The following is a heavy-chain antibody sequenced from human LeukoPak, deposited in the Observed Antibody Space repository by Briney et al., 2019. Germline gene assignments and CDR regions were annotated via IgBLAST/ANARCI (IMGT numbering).Heavy chain of an antibody. V-gene: IGHV3-23*01. CDR2: ISGSGGST. CDR1: GFTFSSYA. D-gene: IGHD1-7*01. Sequence: PGGSLRLSCAASGFTFSSYAMSWVRQAPGKGLEWVSAISGSGGSTYYADSVKGRFTISRDNSKNTLYLQMNSLRAEDTAVYYCARDEGSSENWNYAQYWGQGTLVTVSS. J-gene: IGHJ4*02. CDR3: ARDEGSSENWNYAQY.